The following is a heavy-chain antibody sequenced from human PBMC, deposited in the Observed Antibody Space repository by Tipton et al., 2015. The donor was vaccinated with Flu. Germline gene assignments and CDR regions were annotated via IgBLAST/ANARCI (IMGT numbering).Heavy chain of an antibody. Sequence: TLSLTCTVSGGSISSYYWSWIRQPPGKGLEWIGRIDTSRRSYYNPSLKSRVTISVDVFNNQFSLRLNSVTAADTAVYYCARDRYFYGSGSLDLWGQGALVTVSS. V-gene: IGHV4-4*08. J-gene: IGHJ5*02. CDR1: GGSISSYY. D-gene: IGHD3-10*01. CDR2: IDTSRRS. CDR3: ARDRYFYGSGSLDL.